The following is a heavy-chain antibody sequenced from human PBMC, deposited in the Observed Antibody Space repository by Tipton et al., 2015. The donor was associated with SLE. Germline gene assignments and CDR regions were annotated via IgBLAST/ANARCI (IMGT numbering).Heavy chain of an antibody. CDR3: ARNLGYGVYAPDL. J-gene: IGHJ2*01. Sequence: LRLSCTVSGGSISSSSYYWGWIRQPPGKGLEWIGSIYYSGSTYYNPSLKSRVTISVDTSKNQFSLKMSSVTAADTAVYYCARNLGYGVYAPDLWGRGTLVTVSS. CDR1: GGSISSSSYY. D-gene: IGHD4-17*01. CDR2: IYYSGST. V-gene: IGHV4-39*07.